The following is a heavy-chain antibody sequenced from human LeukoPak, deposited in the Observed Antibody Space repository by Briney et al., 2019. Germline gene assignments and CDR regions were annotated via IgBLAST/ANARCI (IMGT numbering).Heavy chain of an antibody. J-gene: IGHJ3*02. D-gene: IGHD4-17*01. CDR2: ISYDGSNK. Sequence: QPGGSLRLSCAASGFTFSSYGMHWVRQAPGKGLEWVAVISYDGSNKYYADSVKGRFTISRDNAKNSLYLQMNSLRAEDTALYYCARPQYGDYLEDAFDIWGQGTMVTVSS. CDR1: GFTFSSYG. CDR3: ARPQYGDYLEDAFDI. V-gene: IGHV3-30*03.